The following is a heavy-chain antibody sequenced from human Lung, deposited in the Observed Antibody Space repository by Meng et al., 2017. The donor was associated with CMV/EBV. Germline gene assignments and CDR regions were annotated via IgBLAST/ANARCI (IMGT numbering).Heavy chain of an antibody. CDR3: ARVGHCSSTSCYRANWFDP. V-gene: IGHV1-18*01. D-gene: IGHD2-2*01. CDR1: FTSYE. J-gene: IGHJ5*02. Sequence: FTSYEISWVRQAPGQGLEWMGWISAYNGNTNYAQKLQGRVTMTTDTSTSTAYMELRSLRSDDTAVYYCARVGHCSSTSCYRANWFDPWGQGTLVTVSS. CDR2: ISAYNGNT.